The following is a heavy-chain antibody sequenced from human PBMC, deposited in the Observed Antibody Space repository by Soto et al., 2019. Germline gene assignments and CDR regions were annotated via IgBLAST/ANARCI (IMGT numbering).Heavy chain of an antibody. Sequence: SETLSLTCAVYGGSFSGYYWSWIRQPPGKGLEWIGEINHSGSTNYNPSLKSRVTISVDTSKNQFSLKLSSVTAADTAVYYCARGRGVWGSYHYNWFDPWGQG. CDR3: ARGRGVWGSYHYNWFDP. CDR1: GGSFSGYY. D-gene: IGHD3-16*02. CDR2: INHSGST. J-gene: IGHJ5*02. V-gene: IGHV4-34*01.